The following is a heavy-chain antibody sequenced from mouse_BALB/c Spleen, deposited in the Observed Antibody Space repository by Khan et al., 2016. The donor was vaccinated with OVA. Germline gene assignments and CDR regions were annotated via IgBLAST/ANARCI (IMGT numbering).Heavy chain of an antibody. CDR3: ATLNVSPFTY. J-gene: IGHJ3*01. V-gene: IGHV14-3*02. CDR1: GFNIKDTY. CDR2: IDPANGDT. D-gene: IGHD6-1*01. Sequence: EVQLQQSGAELVKPGASVKLSCTASGFNIKDTYIHWVKERPEEGPEWIGRIDPANGDTKYAPKFQGKATITAVTSSTTAYLQLSSLTSEDTAVYYRATLNVSPFTYWGQGALVTVSA.